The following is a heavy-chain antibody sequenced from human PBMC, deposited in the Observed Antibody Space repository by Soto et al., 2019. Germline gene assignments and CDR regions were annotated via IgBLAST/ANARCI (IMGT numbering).Heavy chain of an antibody. Sequence: QVQLVQSGAEVKKPGASVKVSCRASGYTFTGYYIHWVRQAPGQGLEWMGWINPTTGDTNYAQKFQGRVTMTRDTSISTAYMELSRLRSDDTAVYYCARDGREAVAGPYYYYGMDVWGQGTTVTVSS. CDR3: ARDGREAVAGPYYYYGMDV. CDR1: GYTFTGYY. D-gene: IGHD6-19*01. J-gene: IGHJ6*02. V-gene: IGHV1-2*02. CDR2: INPTTGDT.